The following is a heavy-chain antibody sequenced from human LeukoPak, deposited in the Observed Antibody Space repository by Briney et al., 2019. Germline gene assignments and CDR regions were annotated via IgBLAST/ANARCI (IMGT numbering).Heavy chain of an antibody. D-gene: IGHD3-10*01. V-gene: IGHV1-46*01. Sequence: ASVKVSCKASGYTFSSYLMHWVRQAPGQGVEWMAVINPSGAETTYAQKFQGRLTMTRDTSTSTVYMDLSSLRSEDTAVYYCTRDLGLRGVTNWFDSWGQGTLVTVSS. J-gene: IGHJ5*01. CDR1: GYTFSSYL. CDR3: TRDLGLRGVTNWFDS. CDR2: INPSGAET.